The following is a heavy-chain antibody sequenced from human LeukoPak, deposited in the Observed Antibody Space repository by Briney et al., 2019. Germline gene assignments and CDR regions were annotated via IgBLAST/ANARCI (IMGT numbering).Heavy chain of an antibody. CDR2: IRSKAYGGTP. Sequence: GGSLRLSCTASGFTFGDYAMSWFSQAPGKGLEWVGFIRSKAYGGTPEYAASVKGRFTISRDDSKSIAYLQMNSLKTEDTAVYYCSRGPSIRGGYFDNWGQGNLVTVSS. D-gene: IGHD3-16*01. V-gene: IGHV3-49*03. J-gene: IGHJ4*02. CDR1: GFTFGDYA. CDR3: SRGPSIRGGYFDN.